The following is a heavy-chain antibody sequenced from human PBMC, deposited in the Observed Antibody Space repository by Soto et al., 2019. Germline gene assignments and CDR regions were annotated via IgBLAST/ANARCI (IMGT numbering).Heavy chain of an antibody. CDR3: ARLSRYCTNGVCYTGFFDY. CDR1: GFTFSSYS. J-gene: IGHJ4*02. CDR2: ISSSSSYI. V-gene: IGHV3-21*01. D-gene: IGHD2-8*01. Sequence: GGSLRLSCAASGFTFSSYSMNWVRQAPGKGLEWVSSISSSSSYIYYADSVKGRFTISRDNAKNSLYLQMNSLRAEDTAVYYCARLSRYCTNGVCYTGFFDYWGQGTLVTVSS.